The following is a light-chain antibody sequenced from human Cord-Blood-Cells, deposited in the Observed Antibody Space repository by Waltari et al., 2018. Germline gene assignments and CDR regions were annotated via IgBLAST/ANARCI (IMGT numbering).Light chain of an antibody. CDR2: EVS. CDR1: SSDVGGYNY. J-gene: IGLJ2*01. V-gene: IGLV2-14*01. Sequence: QSALTQPASVSGSPGQSITISCTGTSSDVGGYNYVSWYQQHPGQAPKLMIYEVSNRPSGVSNRFSGSNSGNTASLTISGLQAEDEADYYCSSYTSSSTLVVFGGGTKLTVL. CDR3: SSYTSSSTLVV.